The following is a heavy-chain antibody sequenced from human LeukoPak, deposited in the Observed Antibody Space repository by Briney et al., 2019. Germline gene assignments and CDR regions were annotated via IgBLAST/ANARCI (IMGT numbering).Heavy chain of an antibody. D-gene: IGHD1-26*01. CDR1: GGAFSGYA. CDR2: IIPIFGTA. V-gene: IGHV1-69*06. Sequence: SVKVSCKASGGAFSGYAISWVRQAPGQGLEWMGGIIPIFGTANYAQKFQGRVTITADKSTSTAYMELSSLRSEDTAVYYCARDRRGSYSLSYWGQGTLVTVSS. J-gene: IGHJ4*02. CDR3: ARDRRGSYSLSY.